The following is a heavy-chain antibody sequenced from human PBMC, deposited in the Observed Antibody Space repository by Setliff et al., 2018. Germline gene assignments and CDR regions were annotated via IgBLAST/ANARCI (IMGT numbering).Heavy chain of an antibody. V-gene: IGHV3-30*04. CDR1: GFTFSNYL. D-gene: IGHD3-9*01. J-gene: IGHJ4*02. CDR2: ISYNGVAK. Sequence: LRLSCAASGFTFSNYLMSWVRQAPGKGLEWVALISYNGVAKNYADSVKGRFTISGDNSKSTLYLQMNSLRPDDTAVYYCAIVFRYFDWLLPSRELNDYWGQGTLVTVSS. CDR3: AIVFRYFDWLLPSRELNDY.